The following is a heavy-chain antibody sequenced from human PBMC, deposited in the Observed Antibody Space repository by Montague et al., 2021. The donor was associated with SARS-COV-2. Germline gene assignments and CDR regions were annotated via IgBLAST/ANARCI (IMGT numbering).Heavy chain of an antibody. CDR1: GASTNSNSYY. J-gene: IGHJ4*02. CDR3: ARIVGDCASDSCYAVR. V-gene: IGHV4-39*01. Sequence: SETLSLTCAVSGASTNSNSYYWGWISQPPGKGLDWIGSFYYTGYTCYTPSLKSRVTISGDTSKNQFSLNVTSVTAADTAVYYCARIVGDCASDSCYAVRWGQGTVVTVSS. D-gene: IGHD2-2*01. CDR2: FYYTGYT.